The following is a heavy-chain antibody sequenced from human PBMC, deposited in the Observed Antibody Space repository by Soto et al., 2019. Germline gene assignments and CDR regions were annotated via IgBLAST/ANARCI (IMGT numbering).Heavy chain of an antibody. Sequence: QLQLQESGPGLVKPSETTSLTCTVSGGSISSNNYYWGWVRQPPGKGLEWIGNIYFTGSTYYNPSLMSRVTMSVDTSKTQFSLYLSSVTAADTAVYYCAIHGPGTGVGSMDVWGQGTTVTVSS. D-gene: IGHD3-10*01. CDR2: IYFTGST. CDR1: GGSISSNNYY. CDR3: AIHGPGTGVGSMDV. J-gene: IGHJ6*02. V-gene: IGHV4-39*01.